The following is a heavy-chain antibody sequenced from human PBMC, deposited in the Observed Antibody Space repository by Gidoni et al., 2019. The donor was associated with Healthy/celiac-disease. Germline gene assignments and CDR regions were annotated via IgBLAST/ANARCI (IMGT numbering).Heavy chain of an antibody. Sequence: QVQLQQWGAGLLKPSETLSLTCAVYGGSFSGYYWSWIRQPPGKGLEWIGEINHSGSTNYNPSLKSRVTISVDTSKNQFSLKLSSVTAADTAVYYCARGGGYYGSGSYFAQKTIDYWGQGTLVTVSS. D-gene: IGHD3-10*01. CDR2: INHSGST. CDR1: GGSFSGYY. V-gene: IGHV4-34*01. J-gene: IGHJ4*02. CDR3: ARGGGYYGSGSYFAQKTIDY.